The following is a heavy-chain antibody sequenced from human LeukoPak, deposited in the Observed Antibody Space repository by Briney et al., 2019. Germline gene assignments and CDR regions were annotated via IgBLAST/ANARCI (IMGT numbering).Heavy chain of an antibody. V-gene: IGHV3-23*01. CDR1: GFTFSSYA. D-gene: IGHD3-16*01. CDR2: ISGSGGTT. J-gene: IGHJ4*02. Sequence: GGSLRLSCAASGFTFSSYAISWVRQAPGKGLEWVSGISGSGGTTYYADSVKGRFTISREESKNTVYLQMISLRGEDTAVYFCARWGGRRWHDFDYWGQGTLVTVSS. CDR3: ARWGGRRWHDFDY.